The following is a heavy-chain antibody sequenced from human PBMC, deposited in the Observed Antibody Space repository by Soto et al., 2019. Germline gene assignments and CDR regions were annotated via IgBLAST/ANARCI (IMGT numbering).Heavy chain of an antibody. CDR2: ICCSGGST. CDR3: AKPKNVLRFLEWLSHDDEGMDV. D-gene: IGHD3-3*01. V-gene: IGHV3-23*01. Sequence: GGSLRLSCPASGFTFSRYPTSWVSQAPGKGLEWVSAICCSGGSTYYADSVKCRFTISRDNSKNTLYLQMNSLRAEDTAVYYCAKPKNVLRFLEWLSHDDEGMDVWGQGT. J-gene: IGHJ6*02. CDR1: GFTFSRYP.